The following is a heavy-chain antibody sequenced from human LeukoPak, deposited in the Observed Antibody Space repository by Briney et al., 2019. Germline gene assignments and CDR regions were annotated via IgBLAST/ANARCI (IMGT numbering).Heavy chain of an antibody. V-gene: IGHV3-33*01. J-gene: IGHJ4*02. D-gene: IGHD5-24*01. CDR2: TWYVVSIK. CDR1: GFIFSSDG. Sequence: GGSLRLSCSASGFIFSSDGMHWVRQAPARGLEWVAVTWYVVSIKYYADFVEGRFTTSRDNSKTWMYMQMDRLRGEETAVYYCGRDPVRDGYPYSFDYWGQGTLVTVSS. CDR3: GRDPVRDGYPYSFDY.